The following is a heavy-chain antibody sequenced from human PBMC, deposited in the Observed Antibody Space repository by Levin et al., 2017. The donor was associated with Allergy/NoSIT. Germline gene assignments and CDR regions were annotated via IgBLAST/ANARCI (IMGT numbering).Heavy chain of an antibody. CDR1: GFIFSDVW. V-gene: IGHV3-15*01. D-gene: IGHD1-26*01. CDR2: IRRTTDGGTT. J-gene: IGHJ3*01. Sequence: GGSLRLSCAASGFIFSDVWMTWVRQAPGKGLEWVGRIRRTTDGGTTELAAFVKGRFDISRDDSQNTLYLHMNSLKTEDTAVYYCTTGDLSGSFHAFDFWGQGTMVTVSS. CDR3: TTGDLSGSFHAFDF.